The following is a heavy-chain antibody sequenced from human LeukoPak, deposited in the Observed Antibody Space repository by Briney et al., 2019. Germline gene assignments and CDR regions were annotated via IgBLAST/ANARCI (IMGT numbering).Heavy chain of an antibody. CDR2: IKQDGSEK. CDR3: ARDTAMGSSGYYYGMDV. Sequence: GGSLRLSCAASGFTFSSYWMSWVRQAPGKGLEWVANIKQDGSEKYYVDSVKGRFTISRDNAKNSLYLQMNSLRAEDTAMYYCARDTAMGSSGYYYGMDVWGQGTTVTVSS. D-gene: IGHD5-18*01. CDR1: GFTFSSYW. V-gene: IGHV3-7*01. J-gene: IGHJ6*02.